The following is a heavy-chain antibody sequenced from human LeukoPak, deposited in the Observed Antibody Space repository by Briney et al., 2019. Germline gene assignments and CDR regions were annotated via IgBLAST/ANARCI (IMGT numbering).Heavy chain of an antibody. V-gene: IGHV3-48*03. J-gene: IGHJ3*02. CDR2: ISSSGSTI. D-gene: IGHD1-26*01. Sequence: GGSLRLSCAASGFTFSSYEMNWVRQAPGKGLEWVSYISSSGSTIYYADSVKGRFTISRDNAKNSLYLQMNSLRAEDTAVYYCARERCVVGACGAFDIWGQGTMATVSS. CDR1: GFTFSSYE. CDR3: ARERCVVGACGAFDI.